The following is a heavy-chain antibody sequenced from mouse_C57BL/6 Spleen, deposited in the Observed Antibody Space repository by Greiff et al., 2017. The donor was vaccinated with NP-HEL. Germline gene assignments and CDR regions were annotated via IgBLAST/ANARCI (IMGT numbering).Heavy chain of an antibody. CDR1: GYTFTSYW. Sequence: QVQLQQSGAELVKPGASVKLSCKASGYTFTSYWMQWVKQRPGQGLEWIGEIDPSDSYTNYNQKFKGKATLTVDTSSSTAYMQLSSLTSEDSAVYYCARDGSSPHYFDYWGQGTTLTVSS. J-gene: IGHJ2*01. D-gene: IGHD1-1*01. V-gene: IGHV1-50*01. CDR2: IDPSDSYT. CDR3: ARDGSSPHYFDY.